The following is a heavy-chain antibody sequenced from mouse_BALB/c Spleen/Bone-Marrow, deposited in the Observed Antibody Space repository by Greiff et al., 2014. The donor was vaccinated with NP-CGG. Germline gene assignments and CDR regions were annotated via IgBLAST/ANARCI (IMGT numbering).Heavy chain of an antibody. J-gene: IGHJ4*01. CDR2: IDPETGGT. Sequence: QVQLQQSGAELVRPGASVTLSCKASGYKFTDYAMHWVKQTPVHGLEWIGSIDPETGGTAYKQNFKGKATLTADRSSTTAYMELRSLTSEDAAVYYCTREGLYFGYDVPMDYWGQGTSVTVSS. CDR1: GYKFTDYA. CDR3: TREGLYFGYDVPMDY. V-gene: IGHV1-15*01. D-gene: IGHD2-2*01.